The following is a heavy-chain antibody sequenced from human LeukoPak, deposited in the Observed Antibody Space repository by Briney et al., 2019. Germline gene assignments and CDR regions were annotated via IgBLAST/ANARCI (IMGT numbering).Heavy chain of an antibody. CDR1: GGSISSYY. D-gene: IGHD4-23*01. V-gene: IGHV4-4*07. CDR3: ARARTRAMTTVVTTRVYYYYYYMDV. CDR2: IYTSGST. Sequence: PSETLSLTCTVSGGSISSYYWSWIRQPAGKGLEWIGRIYTSGSTNYNPSLKSRVTMSVDTSKNQFSLKLSSVTAADTAVYYCARARTRAMTTVVTTRVYYYYYYMDVWGKGTTVTVSS. J-gene: IGHJ6*03.